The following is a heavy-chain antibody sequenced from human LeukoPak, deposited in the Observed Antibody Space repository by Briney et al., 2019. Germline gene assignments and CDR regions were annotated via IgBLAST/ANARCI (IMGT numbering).Heavy chain of an antibody. CDR1: GYTLTALS. V-gene: IGHV1-24*01. J-gene: IGHJ6*03. Sequence: ASVKVSCKVSGYTLTALSMHWVRQAPGKGLEWMGGFDPEDGETIYAQKFQGRVTMTEDTSTDTAYMELSSLRSDDTAVYYCARFYSGYGNYYYYMDVWGKGTTVAVSS. D-gene: IGHD5-12*01. CDR3: ARFYSGYGNYYYYMDV. CDR2: FDPEDGET.